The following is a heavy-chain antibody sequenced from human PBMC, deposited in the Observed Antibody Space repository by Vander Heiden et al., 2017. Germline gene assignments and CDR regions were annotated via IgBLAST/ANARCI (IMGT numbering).Heavy chain of an antibody. CDR3: ARLFWSGYRPDDEIIGY. J-gene: IGHJ4*02. Sequence: EVQLVQSGAAVKKPGESLKISCQGSGYSFTSYGIGWVRQMPGKGLEWMGIIYPGDSDTRYSPSFQGQVTISADKSISTAYLQWSSLKASDTAMYYCARLFWSGYRPDDEIIGYWGQGTLVTVSS. D-gene: IGHD3-3*01. V-gene: IGHV5-51*01. CDR2: IYPGDSDT. CDR1: GYSFTSYG.